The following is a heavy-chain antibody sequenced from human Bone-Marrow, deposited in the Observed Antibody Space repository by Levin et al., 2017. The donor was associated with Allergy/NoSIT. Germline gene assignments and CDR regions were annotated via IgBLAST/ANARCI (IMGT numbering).Heavy chain of an antibody. CDR3: ARDTAWDEDRGTSGLFDY. CDR2: IYTTGST. CDR1: GASIASHY. V-gene: IGHV4-4*07. Sequence: PSETLSLTCTVSGASIASHYWSWIRQPPGKGLEWIGRIYTTGSTNYNPSLNSRVTMSVDTSKNQFSLKLTSVTAADTAFYYCARDTAWDEDRGTSGLFDYWGQGTLVTVSS. J-gene: IGHJ4*02. D-gene: IGHD2-21*02.